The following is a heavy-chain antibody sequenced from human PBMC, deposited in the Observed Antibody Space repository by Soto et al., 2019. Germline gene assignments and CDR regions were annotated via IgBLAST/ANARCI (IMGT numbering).Heavy chain of an antibody. D-gene: IGHD6-13*01. CDR2: IKQDGSEK. CDR3: ARERTYSSSWYVD. CDR1: GLTFSSYW. Sequence: EVKLVESGGGLVQPGGSLRLSCAASGLTFSSYWMSWVRQAPGKGLEWVANIKQDGSEKYYVDSVKGRFTISRDNAKNSLYLQMNSLRAEDTAVYYCARERTYSSSWYVDWGQGTLVTVSS. V-gene: IGHV3-7*05. J-gene: IGHJ4*02.